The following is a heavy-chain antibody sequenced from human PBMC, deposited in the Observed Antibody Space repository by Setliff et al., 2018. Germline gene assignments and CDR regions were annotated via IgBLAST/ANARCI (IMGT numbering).Heavy chain of an antibody. Sequence: SETLSLTCAVSGYSISSGYYWGWSRQPPGKGLEWIGHIYTSGSTNYNPSLKSRVTISVDTSKNQFSLKLSSVTAADTAVYYCASRYFDWFDYMDVWGKGTTVTVSS. J-gene: IGHJ6*03. D-gene: IGHD3-9*01. CDR3: ASRYFDWFDYMDV. V-gene: IGHV4-38-2*01. CDR2: IYTSGST. CDR1: GYSISSGYY.